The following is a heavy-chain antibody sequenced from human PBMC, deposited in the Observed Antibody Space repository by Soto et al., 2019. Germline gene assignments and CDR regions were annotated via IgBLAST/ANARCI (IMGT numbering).Heavy chain of an antibody. V-gene: IGHV3-9*01. J-gene: IGHJ5*02. D-gene: IGHD3-22*01. CDR2: ITWNSGDI. CDR3: ARSRGLVSRPLDL. Sequence: EVQLVESGGGLVQPGRSLRLSCAASGFNFDDYAMHWVRQAPGKGLEWVSGITWNSGDITYTGSVKGRFSVSRDNAENSLYLHMNSLRPEDTAFYYCARSRGLVSRPLDLWGQGTLVTVSS. CDR1: GFNFDDYA.